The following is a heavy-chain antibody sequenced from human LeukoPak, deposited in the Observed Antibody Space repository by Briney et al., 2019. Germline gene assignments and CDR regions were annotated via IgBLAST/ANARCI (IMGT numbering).Heavy chain of an antibody. D-gene: IGHD2-2*01. CDR1: GYTLTELS. V-gene: IGHV1-24*01. CDR2: FDPEDGET. Sequence: VASVKVSCKVSGYTLTELSMHWVRQAPGKGLEWMGGFDPEDGETIYAQKFQGRVTMTEDTSTDTAYMELSSLRSEDTAVYYCATASYCSSTSCPPIAYYFDYWGQGTLVTVSS. CDR3: ATASYCSSTSCPPIAYYFDY. J-gene: IGHJ4*02.